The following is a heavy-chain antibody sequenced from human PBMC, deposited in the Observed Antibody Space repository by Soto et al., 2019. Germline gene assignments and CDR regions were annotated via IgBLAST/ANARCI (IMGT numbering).Heavy chain of an antibody. J-gene: IGHJ4*02. CDR3: AKHRAHGDYGQFDS. CDR1: GFIFSTYG. D-gene: IGHD4-17*01. Sequence: GGSLRLSCAASGFIFSTYGMHWVRRAPGRGLEWVAVILTDANRKYYSDSVKGRFSISRDNSNNTVFLEMHSLRVEDTATYYCAKHRAHGDYGQFDSWGQGTLVIVSS. CDR2: ILTDANRK. V-gene: IGHV3-30*18.